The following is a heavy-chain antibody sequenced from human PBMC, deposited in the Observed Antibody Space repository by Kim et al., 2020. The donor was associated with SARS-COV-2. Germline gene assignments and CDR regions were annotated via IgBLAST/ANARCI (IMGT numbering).Heavy chain of an antibody. CDR2: ISAHDGNT. CDR1: GYMFTSYG. CDR3: ARGPYCDVFFDY. D-gene: IGHD2-21*01. Sequence: ASVKVSCKACGYMFTSYGFSWVRQAPGQGLEWLGWISAHDGNTKYGQKVQGRVIMTTDTSMNTAYMELWSLRSEDTAMYYCARGPYCDVFFDYWGQGT. J-gene: IGHJ1*01. V-gene: IGHV1-18*04.